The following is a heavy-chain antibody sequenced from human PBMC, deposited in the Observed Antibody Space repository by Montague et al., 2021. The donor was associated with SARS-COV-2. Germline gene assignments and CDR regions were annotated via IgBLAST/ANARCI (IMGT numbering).Heavy chain of an antibody. J-gene: IGHJ4*02. V-gene: IGHV4-61*02. Sequence: TLSLTYTVSGGSISRGYYYWSWIRLPAGKGLEWIGRIYRSGSPNYNPSLEIRVVLPVDTSRNQFSMKMTSVTAADTAMYYCARGVDTGVVTVTGGFDSWGQGTLVIVSS. CDR2: IYRSGSP. CDR1: GGSISRGYYY. CDR3: ARGVDTGVVTVTGGFDS. D-gene: IGHD5-18*01.